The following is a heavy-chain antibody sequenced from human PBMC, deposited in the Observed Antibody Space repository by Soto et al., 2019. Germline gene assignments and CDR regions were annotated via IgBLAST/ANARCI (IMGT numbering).Heavy chain of an antibody. CDR2: ISGRNDI. CDR3: AREYTAWPLAYGLDV. D-gene: IGHD2-2*02. Sequence: GGSLRLSCVGSGFTFSNYSINWVRQAPGKGLEWVSSISGRNDIYYADSVEGRFTISRDNAKNSVSLQMNSLRAEDTAVYYCAREYTAWPLAYGLDVWGQGXTVTVSS. V-gene: IGHV3-21*01. CDR1: GFTFSNYS. J-gene: IGHJ6*02.